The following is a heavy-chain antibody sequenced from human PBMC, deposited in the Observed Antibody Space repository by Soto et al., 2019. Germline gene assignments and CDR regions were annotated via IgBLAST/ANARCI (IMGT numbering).Heavy chain of an antibody. CDR3: ARVTNIPASSYFDY. J-gene: IGHJ4*02. Sequence: SETLSLTCTVSGGSISSGGYYWSWIRQHPGKGLEWIGYIYYSGSTYYNPSLKCRVTISVDTSKNQFSLKLSSVTAADTAVYYCARVTNIPASSYFDYWGQGTLVTVSS. CDR1: GGSISSGGYY. D-gene: IGHD3-10*01. CDR2: IYYSGST. V-gene: IGHV4-31*03.